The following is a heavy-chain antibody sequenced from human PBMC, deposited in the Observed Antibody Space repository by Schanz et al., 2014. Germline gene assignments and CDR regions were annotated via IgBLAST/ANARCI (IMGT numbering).Heavy chain of an antibody. CDR3: ARAARRTRVVPLYFDY. Sequence: QVQLQQWGAGLLKPSETLSLTCAVYGGSFSSNYWSWIRQPPGKGLEWIGEINQSGTTNYNPSLKSRVTMSVAPSKNQFSLKLRSVTAADTAVYYCARAARRTRVVPLYFDYWGQGTLVTVSS. CDR1: GGSFSSNY. D-gene: IGHD2-2*01. J-gene: IGHJ4*02. V-gene: IGHV4-34*02. CDR2: INQSGTT.